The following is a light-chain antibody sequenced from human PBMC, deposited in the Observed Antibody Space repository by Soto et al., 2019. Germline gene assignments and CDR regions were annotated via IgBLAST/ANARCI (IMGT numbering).Light chain of an antibody. J-gene: IGLJ2*01. CDR2: DTS. V-gene: IGLV7-46*01. CDR1: TGAVTSGHY. CDR3: LLSYSGAQV. Sequence: QAVVTQEPSLTVSPGGTVTLTCGSSTGAVTSGHYPYWFQQKPGQAPWTLIYDTSNKPSWTPARFSGSLLGGKAALTLSGAQPEDEAEYYCLLSYSGAQVFGGGTQLTVL.